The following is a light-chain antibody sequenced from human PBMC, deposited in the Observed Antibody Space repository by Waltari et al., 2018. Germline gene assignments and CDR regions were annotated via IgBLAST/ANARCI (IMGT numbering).Light chain of an antibody. CDR2: DAS. CDR1: QSVSSY. CDR3: QQRSNWWT. Sequence: EIVLTQSPATLSLSPGERATPSCRASQSVSSYLAWYQQKPGQAPRLLIYDASNRATGIPARFSGSGSGTDFTLTISSLQPEDFALYYCQQRSNWWTFGQGTKVEIK. J-gene: IGKJ1*01. V-gene: IGKV3-11*01.